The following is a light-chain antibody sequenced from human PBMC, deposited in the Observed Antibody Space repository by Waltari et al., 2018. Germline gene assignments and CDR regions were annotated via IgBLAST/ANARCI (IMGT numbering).Light chain of an antibody. CDR3: QQSFTIPVT. J-gene: IGKJ5*01. Sequence: DIQLTQSPSSLSASVGDRVNITCRASQSIHNYLNWYQQTPGKAPNLLIYASSTLESGVPSRFSGSGSGTEFTLTITSLQPEDFTTYFCQQSFTIPVTFGRGTRLEI. V-gene: IGKV1-39*01. CDR1: QSIHNY. CDR2: ASS.